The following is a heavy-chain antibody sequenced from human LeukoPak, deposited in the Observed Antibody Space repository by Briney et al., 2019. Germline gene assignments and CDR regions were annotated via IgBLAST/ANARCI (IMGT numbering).Heavy chain of an antibody. D-gene: IGHD3-22*01. Sequence: GKXLXWXGSIYHSGSTYYNPSLKSRVTISVDTSKNQFSLKLSSVTAADTAVYYCARDHLFYDSSGYYYVDYWGQGTLVTVSS. J-gene: IGHJ4*02. V-gene: IGHV4-38-2*02. CDR2: IYHSGST. CDR3: ARDHLFYDSSGYYYVDY.